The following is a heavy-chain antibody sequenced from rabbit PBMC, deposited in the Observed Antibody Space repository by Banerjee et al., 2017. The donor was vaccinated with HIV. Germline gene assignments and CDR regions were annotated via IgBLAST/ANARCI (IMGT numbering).Heavy chain of an antibody. CDR1: GFSFSSGYD. CDR3: ARDLAGVIGWNFDL. V-gene: IGHV1S45*01. D-gene: IGHD4-1*01. Sequence: QEQLEESGGGLVKPEGSLTLTCKASGFSFSSGYDMCWVRQAPGKGLEWIACIDTGSSGRTYYASWAKGRFTISKTSSTTVTLQMTSLTAADTATYFCARDLAGVIGWNFDLWGPGTLVTVS. CDR2: IDTGSSGRT. J-gene: IGHJ4*01.